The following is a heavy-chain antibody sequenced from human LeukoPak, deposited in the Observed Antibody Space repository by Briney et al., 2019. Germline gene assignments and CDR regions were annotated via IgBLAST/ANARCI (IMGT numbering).Heavy chain of an antibody. CDR3: ARDPTYYDFWSGYYGAHYFDY. V-gene: IGHV1-46*01. J-gene: IGHJ4*02. D-gene: IGHD3-3*01. CDR1: GYTFTGYY. Sequence: ASVKVSCKASGYTFTGYYMHWVRQAPGQGLEWMGIINPSGGSTSYAQKFQGRVTMTRDTSTSTVYMELSSLRSEDTAVYYCARDPTYYDFWSGYYGAHYFDYWGQGTLVTVSS. CDR2: INPSGGST.